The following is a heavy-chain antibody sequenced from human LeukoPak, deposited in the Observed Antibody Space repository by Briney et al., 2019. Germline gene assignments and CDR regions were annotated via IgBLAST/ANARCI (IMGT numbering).Heavy chain of an antibody. CDR1: EFTFSVYW. CDR2: INQDGSEK. J-gene: IGHJ6*03. V-gene: IGHV3-7*04. Sequence: PGGSLRLSCAASEFTFSVYWMTWVRQAPGKGLEWVANINQDGSEKFYVDSVKGRFTISRDNAKNSLYLQMNSLRVEDTAVYYCARAAHRENYNYYYMDVWGKGTTVTVSS. CDR3: ARAAHRENYNYYYMDV. D-gene: IGHD3-10*01.